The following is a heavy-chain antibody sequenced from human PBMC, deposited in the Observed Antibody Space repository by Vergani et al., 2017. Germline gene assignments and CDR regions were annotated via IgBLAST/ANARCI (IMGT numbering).Heavy chain of an antibody. Sequence: EVQVVESGGGLVQPGGSLRLSCAASGFTFSSYSMNWVRQAPGKGLEWVSSISSSSSYIYYADSVKGRFTISRDNAKNSLYLQMSSLRAEDTAVYYCARVPSGYSYYYYYYYMDVWGKGTTVTVSS. D-gene: IGHD3-3*01. CDR2: ISSSSSYI. CDR1: GFTFSSYS. J-gene: IGHJ6*03. V-gene: IGHV3-21*06. CDR3: ARVPSGYSYYYYYYYMDV.